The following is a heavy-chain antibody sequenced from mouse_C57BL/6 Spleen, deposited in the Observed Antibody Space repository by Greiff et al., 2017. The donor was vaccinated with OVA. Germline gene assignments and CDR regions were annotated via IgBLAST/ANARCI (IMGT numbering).Heavy chain of an antibody. CDR2: ISYDGSN. V-gene: IGHV3-6*01. Sequence: EVKLQESGPGLVKPSQSLSLTCSVTGYSITSCYYWNWIRQFPGNKLEWMGYISYDGSNNYNPSLKNRISITRDTSKNQFFLKLNSVTTEDTATYYCARLTGTSWYFDVWGTGTTVTVSS. J-gene: IGHJ1*03. CDR1: GYSITSCYY. D-gene: IGHD4-1*01. CDR3: ARLTGTSWYFDV.